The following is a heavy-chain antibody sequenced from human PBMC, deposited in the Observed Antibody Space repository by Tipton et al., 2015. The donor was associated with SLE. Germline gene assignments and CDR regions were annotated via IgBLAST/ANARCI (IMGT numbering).Heavy chain of an antibody. CDR1: NASMSRGGYY. J-gene: IGHJ5*02. CDR3: ARGRDWFDP. Sequence: TLSLTCTVSNASMSRGGYYWHWIRQHPREGLEWIGYIYYSGSTYYNPSLKSRVTISVDTSKNQFSLKLSSVTAADTAVYYCARGRDWFDPWGQGTLVTVSS. CDR2: IYYSGST. V-gene: IGHV4-31*03.